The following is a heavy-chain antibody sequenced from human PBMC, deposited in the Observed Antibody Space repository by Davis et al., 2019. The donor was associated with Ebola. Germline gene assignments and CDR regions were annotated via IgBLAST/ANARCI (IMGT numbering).Heavy chain of an antibody. CDR2: IYPGDSDT. V-gene: IGHV5-51*01. J-gene: IGHJ4*02. CDR3: ARLEGDILTGYYGIY. Sequence: GESLKISCKGSGYSFTSYWISWVRQMPGKGLEWMGIIYPGDSDTTYSPSFQGQVTISVDKSISTAYLQWSSLKASDTAMYYCARLEGDILTGYYGIYWGQGTLVTVSS. CDR1: GYSFTSYW. D-gene: IGHD3-9*01.